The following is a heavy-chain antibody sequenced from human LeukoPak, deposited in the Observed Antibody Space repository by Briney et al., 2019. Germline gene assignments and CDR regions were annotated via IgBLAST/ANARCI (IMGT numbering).Heavy chain of an antibody. V-gene: IGHV1-18*01. CDR1: GYTFTSYG. D-gene: IGHD6-19*01. Sequence: GASVKVSCKASGYTFTSYGISWVRQAPGQGREWMGWISAYNGNTNYAQKLQGRVTMTTDTSTSTAYMELRSLRSDDTAVYYCARDNPSSGWYGRLYEPPDPWGQGTLVTVSS. CDR3: ARDNPSSGWYGRLYEPPDP. CDR2: ISAYNGNT. J-gene: IGHJ5*02.